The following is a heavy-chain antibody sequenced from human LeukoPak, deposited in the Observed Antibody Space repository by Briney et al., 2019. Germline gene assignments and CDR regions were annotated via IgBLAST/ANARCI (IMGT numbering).Heavy chain of an antibody. CDR2: ISGGGTTT. CDR1: GFTFDNYV. V-gene: IGHV3-23*01. J-gene: IGHJ4*02. Sequence: PGGSLRLSCAASGFTFDNYVMNWVRQAPGRGLEWVSAISGGGTTTYYADSVKGRFTISRDNSKNTLYLQMNSLRAEDTAVYYCARSTETTTWERDFDYWGQGTLVTVSS. CDR3: ARSTETTTWERDFDY. D-gene: IGHD1-7*01.